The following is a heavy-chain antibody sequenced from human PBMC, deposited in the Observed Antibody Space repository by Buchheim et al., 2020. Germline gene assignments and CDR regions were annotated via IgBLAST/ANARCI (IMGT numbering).Heavy chain of an antibody. J-gene: IGHJ4*02. Sequence: QVQLVESGGGVVQPGRSLRLSCAASGFTFSSYAMHWVRQAPGKGLEWVAVISYDGSNKYYADSVKGRFTISRDNSKNTLYLQMNSVRAEDTAVYYCVHEGAHCSSTSCSYYFDYGGQGTL. CDR1: GFTFSSYA. CDR2: ISYDGSNK. V-gene: IGHV3-30*04. D-gene: IGHD2-2*01. CDR3: VHEGAHCSSTSCSYYFDY.